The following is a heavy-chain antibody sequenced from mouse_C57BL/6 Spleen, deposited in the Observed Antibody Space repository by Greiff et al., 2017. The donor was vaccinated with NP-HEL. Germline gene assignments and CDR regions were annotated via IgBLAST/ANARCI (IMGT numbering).Heavy chain of an antibody. J-gene: IGHJ2*01. D-gene: IGHD1-1*01. V-gene: IGHV1-55*01. CDR2: IYPGSGST. CDR3: ALTTVVASDY. CDR1: GYTFTSYW. Sequence: VQLQQSGAELVKPGASVKMSCKASGYTFTSYWITWVKQRPGQGLEWIGDIYPGSGSTNYNEKFKSKATLTVDTSYSTAYMHLSSLTSEDSAVYDCALTTVVASDYWGQGTTLTVSS.